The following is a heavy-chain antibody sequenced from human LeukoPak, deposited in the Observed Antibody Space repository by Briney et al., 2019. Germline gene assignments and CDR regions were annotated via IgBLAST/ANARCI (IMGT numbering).Heavy chain of an antibody. CDR2: ISGSGGST. CDR1: GFTFSSYA. J-gene: IGHJ3*02. V-gene: IGHV3-23*01. CDR3: ARDGYDSSGYSGGTFDI. D-gene: IGHD3-22*01. Sequence: GGSLRLSCAASGFTFSSYAMSWVRQAPGKGLEWVSAISGSGGSTYYADSVKGRFTISRDNSKNTLYLQMNSLRAEDTALYHCARDGYDSSGYSGGTFDIWGQGTMVIVSS.